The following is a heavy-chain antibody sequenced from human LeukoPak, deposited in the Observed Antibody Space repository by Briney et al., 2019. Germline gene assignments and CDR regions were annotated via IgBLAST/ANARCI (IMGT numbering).Heavy chain of an antibody. Sequence: SETLPLTXTVSGYSISSGYYWGWIREPPGKGLERIGSIYHSGSTYYNPSLKSRVTISVDTSKNQFSLRLTSVTAADTALYYCAGGDYGGNSGTGYWGQGALVTVSS. V-gene: IGHV4-38-2*02. CDR1: GYSISSGYY. CDR2: IYHSGST. D-gene: IGHD4-23*01. CDR3: AGGDYGGNSGTGY. J-gene: IGHJ4*02.